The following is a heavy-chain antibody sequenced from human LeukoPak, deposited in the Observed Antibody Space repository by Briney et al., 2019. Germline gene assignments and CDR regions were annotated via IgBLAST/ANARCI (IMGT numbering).Heavy chain of an antibody. J-gene: IGHJ6*04. Sequence: GRSLRLSCAASGLTLGSYCMRWVREAPSKGLEWVAFIWYDGSNKYYTDSVKGRFTISRDKSKNTVYLQMNSLRDEDTAVYYCARDRSERYFDVWGKGTTVSVSA. CDR3: ARDRSERYFDV. D-gene: IGHD3-9*01. V-gene: IGHV3-33*01. CDR1: GLTLGSYC. CDR2: IWYDGSNK.